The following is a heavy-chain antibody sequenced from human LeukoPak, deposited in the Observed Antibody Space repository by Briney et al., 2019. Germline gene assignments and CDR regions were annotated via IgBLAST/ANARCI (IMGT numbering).Heavy chain of an antibody. CDR1: GFIFNNYW. CDR2: IKQDGREK. CDR3: VRFSSLEELSLFRY. V-gene: IGHV3-7*01. D-gene: IGHD3-16*02. J-gene: IGHJ4*02. Sequence: GGSLRLSCAASGFIFNNYWLTWVRQSPGKGLEWLASIKQDGREKKYVDSVKGRFTISRDNAKNPLYLQMNTLRAEDTAVYYCVRFSSLEELSLFRYWGQGTLVTVSS.